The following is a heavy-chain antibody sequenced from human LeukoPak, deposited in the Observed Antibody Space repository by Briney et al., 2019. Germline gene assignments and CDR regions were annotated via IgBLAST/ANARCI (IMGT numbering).Heavy chain of an antibody. Sequence: PSETLSLTCTVSGGSISSYYWSWIRQPPGKGLECIGYIYYSGSTNYNPSLKSRVTISVDTSKNQFSLKLSSVTAADTAVYYCAREVPGTTGDWFDPWGQGTLATVSS. D-gene: IGHD1-1*01. CDR2: IYYSGST. J-gene: IGHJ5*02. V-gene: IGHV4-59*01. CDR1: GGSISSYY. CDR3: AREVPGTTGDWFDP.